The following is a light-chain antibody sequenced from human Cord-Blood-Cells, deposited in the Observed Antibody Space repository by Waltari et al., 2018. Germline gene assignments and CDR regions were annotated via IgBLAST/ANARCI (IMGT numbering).Light chain of an antibody. CDR2: DVS. CDR3: SSYTSSSTLV. Sequence: QSALTQPASVSLSPGLAITISCTGTSSDVGGYNYVPWYQQHQGKAPKLMIYDVSNRPSGVSNRFSGSKSGNTASLTISGLQAEDEADYYCSSYTSSSTLVFGGGTKLTVL. V-gene: IGLV2-14*03. J-gene: IGLJ3*02. CDR1: SSDVGGYNY.